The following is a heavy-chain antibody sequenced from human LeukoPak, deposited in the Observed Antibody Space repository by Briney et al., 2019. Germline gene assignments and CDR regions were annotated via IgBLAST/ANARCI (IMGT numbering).Heavy chain of an antibody. J-gene: IGHJ6*02. Sequence: GGSLRLSCTASGFTFGDYAMSWFRQAPGKGLKWVGFIRSKAYGGTTEYAASVKGRSTISRDDSKSIAYLQMNSLKTEDTAVYYCTRGGSSSWYVYYGMDVWGQGTTVTVSS. CDR2: IRSKAYGGTT. CDR1: GFTFGDYA. V-gene: IGHV3-49*03. CDR3: TRGGSSSWYVYYGMDV. D-gene: IGHD6-13*01.